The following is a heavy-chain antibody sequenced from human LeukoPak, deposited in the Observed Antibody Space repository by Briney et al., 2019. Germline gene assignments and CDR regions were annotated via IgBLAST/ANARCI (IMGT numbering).Heavy chain of an antibody. Sequence: SETLSLTCTVSGGSITNYYWSWIRQPPGKGLEWIGYIYYTGSANYNPSLKSRVTISVDTSKNQFSLKLSSVAAADTAVYYCARVQIGYSYGLFDYWGQGTLVIVSS. CDR1: GGSITNYY. D-gene: IGHD5-18*01. CDR3: ARVQIGYSYGLFDY. CDR2: IYYTGSA. V-gene: IGHV4-59*01. J-gene: IGHJ4*02.